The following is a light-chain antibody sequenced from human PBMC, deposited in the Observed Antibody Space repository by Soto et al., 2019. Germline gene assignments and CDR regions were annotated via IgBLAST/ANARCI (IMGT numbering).Light chain of an antibody. CDR2: EVS. CDR1: SSDVGGYNY. Sequence: QSVLTQPPSASGSPGQSVTISCTGTSSDVGGYNYVSWYQQHPGKAPKVIIYEVSKRPSGVPDRFSGSKSGSTASLTVSGLQAEDEAAYYCSSYAVTNIFVLGNGTKVTVL. CDR3: SSYAVTNIFV. V-gene: IGLV2-8*01. J-gene: IGLJ1*01.